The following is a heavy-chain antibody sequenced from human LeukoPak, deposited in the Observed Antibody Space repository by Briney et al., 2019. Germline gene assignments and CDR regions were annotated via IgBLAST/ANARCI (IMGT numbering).Heavy chain of an antibody. CDR3: AKDRSSGSGWPPFDY. V-gene: IGHV3-23*01. J-gene: IGHJ4*02. D-gene: IGHD6-19*01. Sequence: PGGSLRLSCAASGFTFSRYAMSWVRQAPGKGLEWVSAVSGSGGSTYYADSVKGRFTISRDNSKNTLYLQMNSLRAEDTAVYYCAKDRSSGSGWPPFDYWGQGTLVTVSS. CDR1: GFTFSRYA. CDR2: VSGSGGST.